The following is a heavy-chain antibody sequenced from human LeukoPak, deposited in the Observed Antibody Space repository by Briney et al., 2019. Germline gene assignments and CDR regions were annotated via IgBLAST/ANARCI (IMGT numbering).Heavy chain of an antibody. CDR1: GESFSGYY. CDR2: INHSGSN. Sequence: SETLSLTCAVYGESFSGYYWTWIRQPPGKGLEWIGEINHSGSNNYNPSLKSRVTISVDTSKNQFSLNLSSVTATDTAVYYCARRSGWYGIDYWGQGTLVTVSS. D-gene: IGHD6-19*01. CDR3: ARRSGWYGIDY. J-gene: IGHJ4*02. V-gene: IGHV4-34*01.